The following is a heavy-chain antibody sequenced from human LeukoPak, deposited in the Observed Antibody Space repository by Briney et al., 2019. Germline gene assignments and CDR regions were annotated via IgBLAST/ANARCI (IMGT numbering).Heavy chain of an antibody. CDR2: ISTSSSYI. Sequence: GGFLRLSCAASGFTFSSYSMVWVRQAPGKGLEWVSSISTSSSYIYYADSVKGRFTISRDNARNSLYLQMNSLRAEDTAVYYCGRNHNGFYWGQGTLVTVSS. J-gene: IGHJ4*02. V-gene: IGHV3-21*01. CDR1: GFTFSSYS. CDR3: GRNHNGFY. D-gene: IGHD1-1*01.